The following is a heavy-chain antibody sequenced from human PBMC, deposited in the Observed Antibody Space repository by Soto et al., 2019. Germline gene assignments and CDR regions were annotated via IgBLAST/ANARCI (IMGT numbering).Heavy chain of an antibody. CDR1: GGTFSSYA. J-gene: IGHJ1*01. CDR3: ARGDSSGFSHNAEYFEH. V-gene: IGHV1-69*13. D-gene: IGHD3-22*01. CDR2: IIPIFGTA. Sequence: ATVKVSCKASGGTFSSYAISWVRQAPGQGLEWMGGIIPIFGTANYAQKFQGRVTITADESTSTAYMELSSLRSEDTAVYYCARGDSSGFSHNAEYFEHWGQGTLVTVSS.